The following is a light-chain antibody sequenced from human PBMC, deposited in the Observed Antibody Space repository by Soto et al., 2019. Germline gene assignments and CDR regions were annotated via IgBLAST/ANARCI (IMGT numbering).Light chain of an antibody. V-gene: IGLV3-10*01. Sequence: SYELTQPPSVSVSPGQTARITCSGDALPSKYVFWYQKKSGRAPVLVIFEDNKRPSGIPERFSASSSGTVATLSVSGAQVEDEADYFCYSTDSSGNERVFGGGTKLTVL. CDR2: EDN. CDR3: YSTDSSGNERV. J-gene: IGLJ2*01. CDR1: ALPSKY.